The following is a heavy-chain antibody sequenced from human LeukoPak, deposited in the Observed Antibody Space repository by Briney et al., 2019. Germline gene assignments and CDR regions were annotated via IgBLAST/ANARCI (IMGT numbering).Heavy chain of an antibody. CDR1: GGPISSYY. CDR3: ARQQLGTFDY. V-gene: IGHV4-59*01. CDR2: IFYSGST. J-gene: IGHJ4*02. Sequence: SETLSLTCTVSGGPISSYYWSWIRQPPGKGLEWIGYIFYSGSTNYNPSLKSRVTISVDTSKNQFSLKLSSVTAADTAVYYCARQQLGTFDYWGQGTLVTVSS. D-gene: IGHD6-13*01.